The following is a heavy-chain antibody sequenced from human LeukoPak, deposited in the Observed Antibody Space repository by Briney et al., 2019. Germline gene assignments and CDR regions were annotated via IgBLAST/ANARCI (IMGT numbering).Heavy chain of an antibody. Sequence: PSETLSLTCTVSGGSISSYYWSWIRQPPGKGLEWIGYIYYSGSTNYNPSLKSRVTISVDTSKNQFSLKLSSVTAADTAVYYCASGYCSGGSCQNYYGMDVWGQGTTVTVSS. CDR3: ASGYCSGGSCQNYYGMDV. D-gene: IGHD2-15*01. J-gene: IGHJ6*02. V-gene: IGHV4-59*01. CDR1: GGSISSYY. CDR2: IYYSGST.